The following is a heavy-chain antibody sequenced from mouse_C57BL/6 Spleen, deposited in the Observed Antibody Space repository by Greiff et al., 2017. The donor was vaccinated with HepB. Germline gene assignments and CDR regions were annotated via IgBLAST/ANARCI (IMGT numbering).Heavy chain of an antibody. CDR1: GFTFSDYG. CDR3: ARPGDYDRGFAY. J-gene: IGHJ3*01. D-gene: IGHD2-4*01. CDR2: ISSGSSTI. V-gene: IGHV5-17*01. Sequence: EVKLMESGGGLVKPGGSLKLSCAASGFTFSDYGMHWVRQAPEKGLEWVAYISSGSSTIYYADTVKGRFTISRDNAKNTLFLQMTSLRSEDTAMYYCARPGDYDRGFAYWGQGTLVTVSA.